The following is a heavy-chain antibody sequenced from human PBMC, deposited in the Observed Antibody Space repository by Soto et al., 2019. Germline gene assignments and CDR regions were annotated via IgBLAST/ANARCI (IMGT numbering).Heavy chain of an antibody. D-gene: IGHD6-13*01. Sequence: EVQLVESGGGLVKPGGSLRLSCAASGFTFSNAWMSWVRQAPGKGLEWVGRIKSKTDGGTTDYAAPVKGRFTISRDDSKNTLYLQMNSLKTEDTAVYYCTTDLFAAVEDPSYFDYWGQGTLVTVSS. CDR1: GFTFSNAW. J-gene: IGHJ4*02. CDR3: TTDLFAAVEDPSYFDY. V-gene: IGHV3-15*01. CDR2: IKSKTDGGTT.